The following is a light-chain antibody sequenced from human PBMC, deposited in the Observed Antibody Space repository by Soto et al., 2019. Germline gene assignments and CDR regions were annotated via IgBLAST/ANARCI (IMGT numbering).Light chain of an antibody. V-gene: IGLV2-14*01. CDR3: GSFIMGSTKV. CDR2: DVS. CDR1: SSDVGGYNY. J-gene: IGLJ1*01. Sequence: QSALTQPASVSGSPGQSITISCTGTSSDVGGYNYVSWYQQHPDKAPKLMIYDVSNRPSGVSNRFSGSKSGNTASLTISGPQAEDEADYYGGSFIMGSTKVLGTGTKATLL.